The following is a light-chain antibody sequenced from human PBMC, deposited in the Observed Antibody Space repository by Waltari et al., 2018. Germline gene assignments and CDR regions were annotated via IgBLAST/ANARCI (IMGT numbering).Light chain of an antibody. V-gene: IGLV1-40*01. CDR1: GSNIGAGYD. Sequence: QSVLTQPPSVSGAPGQRVTISCTGSGSNIGAGYDVHWYQQLPRAAPKLLTYGSPSRPVGVPSRFFGSTSGTSASLAITGLQAEDEADYYCQSYDTSLSVVFGGGTKLTVL. J-gene: IGLJ3*02. CDR3: QSYDTSLSVV. CDR2: GSP.